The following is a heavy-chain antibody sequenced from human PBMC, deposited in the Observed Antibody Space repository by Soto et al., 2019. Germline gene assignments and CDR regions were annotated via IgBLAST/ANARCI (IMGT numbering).Heavy chain of an antibody. CDR3: AKDEGVGGTLGLFDY. Sequence: QVQLVESGGGAVQPGESLRLSCVASGFDFTYYAMHWVRQAPGKGLESVAAMSSDGSKIHHTDSVKGRFTISRDNSKNTLYLQMNSLRKEDTAVCFCAKDEGVGGTLGLFDYWGQGTLVSVSS. CDR2: MSSDGSKI. J-gene: IGHJ4*02. D-gene: IGHD1-26*01. V-gene: IGHV3-30*18. CDR1: GFDFTYYA.